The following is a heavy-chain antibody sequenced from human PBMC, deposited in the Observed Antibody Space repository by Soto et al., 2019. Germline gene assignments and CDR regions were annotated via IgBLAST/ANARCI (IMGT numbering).Heavy chain of an antibody. J-gene: IGHJ3*02. CDR2: IIPIFGTA. V-gene: IGHV1-69*13. CDR1: GGTFSSYA. CDR3: AREGLGYCSGGSCYEDTFDI. D-gene: IGHD2-15*01. Sequence: SVKVSCKASGGTFSSYAISWVRQAPGQGLEWMGGIIPIFGTANYAQKFQGRVTITADESTSTAYMELSSLRSEDTAVYYCAREGLGYCSGGSCYEDTFDIWGQGTMVTVSS.